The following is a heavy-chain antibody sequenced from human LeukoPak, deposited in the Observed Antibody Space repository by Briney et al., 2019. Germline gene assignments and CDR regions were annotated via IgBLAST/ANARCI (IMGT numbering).Heavy chain of an antibody. CDR2: IYTSGST. Sequence: SETLSLTCTVSGGSISSYYWSWIRQPPGKGLEWIGYIYTSGSTNYNPSLKSRVTISVDTSKNQFSLKLSSVTAADTAVYYCASQVGYCSSTSCYEAYYYYGMDVWGQGTTVTVSS. V-gene: IGHV4-4*08. J-gene: IGHJ6*02. CDR3: ASQVGYCSSTSCYEAYYYYGMDV. CDR1: GGSISSYY. D-gene: IGHD2-2*01.